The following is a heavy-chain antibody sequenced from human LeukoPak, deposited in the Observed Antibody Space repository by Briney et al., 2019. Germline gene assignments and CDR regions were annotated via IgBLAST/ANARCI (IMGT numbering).Heavy chain of an antibody. CDR3: ARGSTVAGSAQCDY. D-gene: IGHD6-19*01. V-gene: IGHV4-34*01. Sequence: SETLSLTCAVYGGSFSDYYWTWIRQPPGKGLEWIGEISHSGSTNYNPSLKSRVSILVDTSKNQFSLRVKSVTAADTAVYYCARGSTVAGSAQCDYWGQGTLVPVSS. J-gene: IGHJ4*02. CDR1: GGSFSDYY. CDR2: ISHSGST.